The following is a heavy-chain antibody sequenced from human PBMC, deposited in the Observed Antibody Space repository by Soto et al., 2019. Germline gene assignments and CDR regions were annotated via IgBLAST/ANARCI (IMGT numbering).Heavy chain of an antibody. CDR2: ISYSGSK. CDR3: ARHQGEGWFDP. J-gene: IGHJ5*02. Sequence: XAALSLTCTVSGASIGSSGYVGAWIRQAPGKGLEWFGTISYSGSKYYNPSLRNRITISADSSKTQLSLTLSSVTAADTAVYFCARHQGEGWFDPWGQGTLVTVPS. CDR1: GASIGSSGYV. D-gene: IGHD3-16*01. V-gene: IGHV4-39*01.